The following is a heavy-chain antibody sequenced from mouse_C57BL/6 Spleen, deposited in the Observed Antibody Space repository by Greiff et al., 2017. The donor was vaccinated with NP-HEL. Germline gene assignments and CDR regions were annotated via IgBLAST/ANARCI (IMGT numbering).Heavy chain of an antibody. CDR3: ANYSPIFAY. V-gene: IGHV1-50*01. J-gene: IGHJ3*01. CDR2: IDPSDSYT. D-gene: IGHD2-12*01. CDR1: GYTFTSYW. Sequence: VQLQQPGAELVKPGASVKLSCKASGYTFTSYWMQWVKQRPGQGLEWIGEIDPSDSYTNYNQKFKGKATLTVDTSSSTAYMQLSSLTSEDSAVYYCANYSPIFAYWGQGTLVTVSA.